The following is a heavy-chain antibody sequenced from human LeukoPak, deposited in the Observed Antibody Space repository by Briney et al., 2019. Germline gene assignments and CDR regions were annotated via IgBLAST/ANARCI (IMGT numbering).Heavy chain of an antibody. V-gene: IGHV1-46*01. D-gene: IGHD6-13*01. Sequence: RASVKVSCKASGYTFTGYYIHWVRQAPGQGLEWMGIINPSGGSTTYAQKFQGRVAMTRDTSTSRVYMEVSSLRSEDTAVYYCARTYSSSDEFDYWGQGTLVTVSS. J-gene: IGHJ4*02. CDR3: ARTYSSSDEFDY. CDR1: GYTFTGYY. CDR2: INPSGGST.